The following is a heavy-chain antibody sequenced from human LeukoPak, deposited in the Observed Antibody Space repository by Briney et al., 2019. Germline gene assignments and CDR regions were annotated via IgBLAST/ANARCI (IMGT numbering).Heavy chain of an antibody. D-gene: IGHD6-19*01. CDR3: AKDRSSGPPRYFDY. CDR1: GFTFRSYA. V-gene: IGHV3-23*01. J-gene: IGHJ4*02. CDR2: ISGSGGST. Sequence: PGGSLRLSCAASGFTFRSYAMSWVRQAPGRGLEWVSAISGSGGSTYYADSVKGRFTISRDNSKNTLYLQMNSLRAEDTAVYYCAKDRSSGPPRYFDYWGQGTLVTVSS.